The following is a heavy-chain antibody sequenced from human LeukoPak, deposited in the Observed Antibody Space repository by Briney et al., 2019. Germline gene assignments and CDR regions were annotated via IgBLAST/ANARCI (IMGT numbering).Heavy chain of an antibody. V-gene: IGHV3-30*02. Sequence: GGSLRLSCAASGFTFSNYGMHWVRQAPGKGLEWVAFIRYDGSSKYYADSVQGRFTISRDNSQNTLYLQMNSLRAEDTAVYYCAKQIAVAGPYDYWGQGTLVTVSS. CDR1: GFTFSNYG. J-gene: IGHJ4*02. D-gene: IGHD6-19*01. CDR2: IRYDGSSK. CDR3: AKQIAVAGPYDY.